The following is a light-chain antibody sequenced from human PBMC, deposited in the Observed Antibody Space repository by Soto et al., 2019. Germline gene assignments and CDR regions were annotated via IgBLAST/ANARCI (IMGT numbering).Light chain of an antibody. J-gene: IGLJ1*01. CDR1: SSNIGAGYD. CDR2: GNN. V-gene: IGLV1-40*01. Sequence: QSVLTQPPSVSGAPGQRVTISCTGISSNIGAGYDVHWYQQLPETAPKLLIYGNNNRPSGVPDRFSGSKSGTSASLAITGLQADDEADYYCQSYDSSLTGYVFGPGTKLTVL. CDR3: QSYDSSLTGYV.